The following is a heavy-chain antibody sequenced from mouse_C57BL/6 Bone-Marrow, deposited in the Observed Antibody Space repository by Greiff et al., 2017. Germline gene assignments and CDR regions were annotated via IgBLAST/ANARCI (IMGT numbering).Heavy chain of an antibody. V-gene: IGHV1-64*01. Sequence: QVHVKQPAAELVQPGASVLLSSKASVYTFPSSWMHWVKQRPGPGLAWIGMLHPNSGSTNYNEKFKSKAPLTVDTSSSTAYMQHSSLSSEYSAVYYCARWGDYYGSSYVNYFDYWGQGTTLT. CDR3: ARWGDYYGSSYVNYFDY. D-gene: IGHD1-1*01. CDR1: VYTFPSSW. J-gene: IGHJ2*01. CDR2: LHPNSGST.